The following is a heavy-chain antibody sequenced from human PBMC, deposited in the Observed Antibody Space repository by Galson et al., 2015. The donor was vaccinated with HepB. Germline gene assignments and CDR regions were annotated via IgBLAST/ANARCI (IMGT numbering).Heavy chain of an antibody. Sequence: SVKVSCKVSGYTLTELSMHWVRQAPGQGLEWMGWMNPNSGNTGYAQKFQGRLTMTRDASISTAYMELSSLRSEDTAVYYCARAFSTYYDSSGSDYWGQGTLVTVSS. CDR1: GYTLTELS. CDR3: ARAFSTYYDSSGSDY. D-gene: IGHD3-22*01. J-gene: IGHJ4*02. V-gene: IGHV1-8*01. CDR2: MNPNSGNT.